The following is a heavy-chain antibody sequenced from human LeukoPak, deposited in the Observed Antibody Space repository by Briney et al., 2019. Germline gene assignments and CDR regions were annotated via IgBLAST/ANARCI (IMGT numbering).Heavy chain of an antibody. J-gene: IGHJ4*02. D-gene: IGHD2-15*01. Sequence: PSGNLSLTCAVSGGSISSSNWWSWVRQPPGKGLEWIGEIYHSGSTNYNPSLKSRVTISVDTSKNQFSLKLSSVTAADTAVYYCARALGYCSGGSCRAPYYFDYWGQGTLVTVSS. CDR3: ARALGYCSGGSCRAPYYFDY. CDR2: IYHSGST. CDR1: GGSISSSNW. V-gene: IGHV4-4*02.